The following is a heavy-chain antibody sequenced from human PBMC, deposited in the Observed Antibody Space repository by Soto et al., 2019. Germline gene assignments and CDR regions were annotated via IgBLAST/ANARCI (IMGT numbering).Heavy chain of an antibody. CDR1: GFTFSSHS. J-gene: IGHJ4*02. D-gene: IGHD3-10*01. CDR2: ISYDGSIK. V-gene: IGHV3-30-3*01. CDR3: AREWSTSGDLDY. Sequence: QVQLVESGGGVVQPGRSLRLSCAASGFTFSSHSIQWVRQAPGKGLEWVAVISYDGSIKYYADSVKGRFTISRDNSKNTAYLQMNSVRAEETAVFYCAREWSTSGDLDYWGQGTLVIVSS.